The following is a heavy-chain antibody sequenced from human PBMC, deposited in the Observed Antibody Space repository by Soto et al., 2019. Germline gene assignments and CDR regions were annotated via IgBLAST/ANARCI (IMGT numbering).Heavy chain of an antibody. V-gene: IGHV4-59*12. CDR1: GGSISSYY. Sequence: SETLSLTCTVSGGSISSYYWSWIRQPPGKGLEWIGYIYYSGSTYYNPSLKSRVTISVDTSKNQFSLKLSSVTAADTAVYYCARGAYCTNGVCYYGMDVWGQGTTVTVSS. J-gene: IGHJ6*02. CDR2: IYYSGST. D-gene: IGHD2-8*01. CDR3: ARGAYCTNGVCYYGMDV.